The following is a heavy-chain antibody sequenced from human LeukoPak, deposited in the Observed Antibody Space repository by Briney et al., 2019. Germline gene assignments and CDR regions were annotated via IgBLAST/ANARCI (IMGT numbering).Heavy chain of an antibody. CDR3: ARVTPTLHLYYYMDV. V-gene: IGHV4-39*01. CDR1: GGSISSSSYF. CDR2: LYYTGST. D-gene: IGHD2-21*02. Sequence: SETLSLTCTVSGGSISSSSYFWGWIRQPPGKGLEWIGNLYYTGSTYYNPSLKSRVTFSVDTSKNQFSLKLSSVTAADTAVYYCARVTPTLHLYYYMDVWGKGTTVTVSS. J-gene: IGHJ6*03.